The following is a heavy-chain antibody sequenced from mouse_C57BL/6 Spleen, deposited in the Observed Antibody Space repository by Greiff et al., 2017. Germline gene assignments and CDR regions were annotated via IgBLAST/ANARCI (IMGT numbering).Heavy chain of an antibody. Sequence: QVQLQQSGAELVRPGTSVKVSCKASGYAFTNYLIEWVKQRPGQGLEWIGVINPGSGGTNYNEKFKGKATLTADKSSSTAYMQLRSLTSEDSAVYFCARDYGSSFDYWGQGTTLTVSA. V-gene: IGHV1-54*01. J-gene: IGHJ2*01. CDR1: GYAFTNYL. CDR2: INPGSGGT. CDR3: ARDYGSSFDY. D-gene: IGHD1-1*01.